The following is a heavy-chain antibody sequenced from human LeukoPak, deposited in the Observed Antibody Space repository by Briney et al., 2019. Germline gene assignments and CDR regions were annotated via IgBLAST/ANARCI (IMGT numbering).Heavy chain of an antibody. D-gene: IGHD3-22*01. CDR2: ISSSSSTI. CDR3: ARGGDDNNVYPLH. J-gene: IGHJ4*02. Sequence: GGSPRLSCAASGFTFSSYSINWVRQAPGKGLEWVSYISSSSSTIYYADSVKGRFTISRDNAKNSLYLQMNSLRDEDTAVYYCARGGDDNNVYPLHWGQGTLVTVSS. V-gene: IGHV3-48*02. CDR1: GFTFSSYS.